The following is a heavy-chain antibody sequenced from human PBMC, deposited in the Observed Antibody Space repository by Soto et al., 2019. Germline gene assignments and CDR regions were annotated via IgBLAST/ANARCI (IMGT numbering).Heavy chain of an antibody. J-gene: IGHJ4*02. CDR3: ARQFDYDTSGYYYAY. Sequence: AAVKVSCKASGGTFNKYAIDWVRQAPGQGLEWMGGITPLFGTPNYAQRFQGRVTISADEVTSTAYMELRSLRSDDTGVYYCARQFDYDTSGYYYAYWGQGTLVTVSS. CDR1: GGTFNKYA. D-gene: IGHD3-22*01. V-gene: IGHV1-69*13. CDR2: ITPLFGTP.